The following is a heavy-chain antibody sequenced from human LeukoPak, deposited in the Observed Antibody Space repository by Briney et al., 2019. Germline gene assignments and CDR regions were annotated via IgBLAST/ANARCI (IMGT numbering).Heavy chain of an antibody. D-gene: IGHD6-19*01. CDR3: ARTDSRWYVVYGY. J-gene: IGHJ4*02. Sequence: ASVKVSCKASGYTFTGYYIHWVRQAPGQGLEWMGWINPNSGGTNYAQKFQGRVTMTRDTSISTAYMELSRLRSDDTAVYYCARTDSRWYVVYGYWGQGTLVTVSS. V-gene: IGHV1-2*02. CDR1: GYTFTGYY. CDR2: INPNSGGT.